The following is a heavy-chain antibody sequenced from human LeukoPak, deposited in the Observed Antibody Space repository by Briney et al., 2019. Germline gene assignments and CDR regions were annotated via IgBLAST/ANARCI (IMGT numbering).Heavy chain of an antibody. Sequence: SETLSLTCTVSGGSISSYYWSWIRQPPGKGLEWIGYIYYSGSTNYNPSLKSRVTISVDTSKNQFSLKLSSVTAADTAVYYCARGYDSSGYYLGASGEYYFDYWGQGTLVTVSS. J-gene: IGHJ4*02. V-gene: IGHV4-59*01. D-gene: IGHD3-22*01. CDR1: GGSISSYY. CDR2: IYYSGST. CDR3: ARGYDSSGYYLGASGEYYFDY.